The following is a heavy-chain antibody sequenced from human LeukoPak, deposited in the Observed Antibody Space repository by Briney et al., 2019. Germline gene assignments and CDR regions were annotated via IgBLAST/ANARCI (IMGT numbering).Heavy chain of an antibody. V-gene: IGHV3-23*01. CDR2: ISGSGGST. CDR3: AKSVLALTGPFDP. D-gene: IGHD3-9*01. CDR1: GFTFSTYA. Sequence: PGGTLRLSCAASGFTFSTYAMSWVRQAPGKGLEWVSAISGSGGSTYYADSVKGRFTISRDNSKNTLYLQMNSLRAEDTAVYYCAKSVLALTGPFDPWGQGTLVTVSS. J-gene: IGHJ5*02.